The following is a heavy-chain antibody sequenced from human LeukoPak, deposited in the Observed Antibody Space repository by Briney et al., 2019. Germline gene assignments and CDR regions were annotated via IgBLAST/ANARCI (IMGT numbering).Heavy chain of an antibody. CDR1: GITFRNYA. V-gene: IGHV3-23*01. Sequence: GGSLRLSCATSGITFRNYALSWVRQAPGRGLEWVSAISGSGSTFYADSVKGRFTISRDNSKNTLYLQMNRMTAEDTAVYYCAKGREVFGDSRFDYWGQGILVTVSS. J-gene: IGHJ4*02. D-gene: IGHD4-17*01. CDR2: ISGSGST. CDR3: AKGREVFGDSRFDY.